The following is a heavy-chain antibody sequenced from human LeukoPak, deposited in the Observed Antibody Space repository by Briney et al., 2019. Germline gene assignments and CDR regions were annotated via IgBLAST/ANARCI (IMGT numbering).Heavy chain of an antibody. J-gene: IGHJ3*02. Sequence: ASVKVSCKAFGYTFTGYYIHWVRQAPGQGLEWMGRINPNSGGTSYAQKFQGRVTMTRDTSISTAYMELTRLKSDDTAVDYCAILAEEIVGAMIGAFDIWGQGTMVTVSS. V-gene: IGHV1-2*06. CDR3: AILAEEIVGAMIGAFDI. CDR2: INPNSGGT. CDR1: GYTFTGYY. D-gene: IGHD1-26*01.